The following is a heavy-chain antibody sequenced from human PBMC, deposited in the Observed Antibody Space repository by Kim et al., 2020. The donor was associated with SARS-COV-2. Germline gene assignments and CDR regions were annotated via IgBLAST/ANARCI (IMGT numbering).Heavy chain of an antibody. D-gene: IGHD3-10*02. J-gene: IGHJ3*02. CDR3: AKDMMFGELFAFDI. Sequence: DSVKGRFTISRDNSKNTLYLQMNSLRAEDTAVYYCAKDMMFGELFAFDIWGQGTMVTVSS. V-gene: IGHV3-23*01.